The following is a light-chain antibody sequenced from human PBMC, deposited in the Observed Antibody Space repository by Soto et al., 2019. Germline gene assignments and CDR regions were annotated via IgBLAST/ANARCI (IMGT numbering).Light chain of an antibody. J-gene: IGKJ5*01. V-gene: IGKV3-20*01. CDR3: QKYGSSPMN. Sequence: EIVLTQSPVTLSLSPGERSTLSCRASQSVSSNYLAWYQQKPGQAPRLLIYGASSRATGIPDRFSGSGSGTDFTLTISRLEPEDFAVYYCQKYGSSPMNFGQGTRLEIK. CDR2: GAS. CDR1: QSVSSNY.